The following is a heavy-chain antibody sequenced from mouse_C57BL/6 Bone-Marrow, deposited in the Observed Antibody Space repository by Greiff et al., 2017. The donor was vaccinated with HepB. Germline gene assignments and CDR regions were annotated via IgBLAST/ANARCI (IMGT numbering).Heavy chain of an antibody. J-gene: IGHJ1*03. CDR2: IHPNSGST. CDR1: GYTFTSYW. CDR3: ARPPLITTVWVWYFDV. D-gene: IGHD1-1*01. Sequence: QVQLQQPGAELVKPGASVKLSCKASGYTFTSYWMHWVKQRPGQGLEWIGMIHPNSGSTNYNEKFKSKATLTVDKSSSTAYMQLSSLTSEDSAVYYGARPPLITTVWVWYFDVWGTGTTVTVSS. V-gene: IGHV1-64*01.